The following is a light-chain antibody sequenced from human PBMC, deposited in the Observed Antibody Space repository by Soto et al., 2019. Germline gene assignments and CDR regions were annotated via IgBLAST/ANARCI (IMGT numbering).Light chain of an antibody. V-gene: IGLV1-44*01. CDR3: AAWDDSLNGFV. J-gene: IGLJ1*01. CDR2: ADN. CDR1: SSNIGSNS. Sequence: QSVLTQPPSASGNPGQRVSISCSGSSSNIGSNSVQWHQQLPGTAPNLLIYADNQRPSGVPDRFSGSKSGTSASLAITGLQSGDEADYYCAAWDDSLNGFVFGTGTKLTVL.